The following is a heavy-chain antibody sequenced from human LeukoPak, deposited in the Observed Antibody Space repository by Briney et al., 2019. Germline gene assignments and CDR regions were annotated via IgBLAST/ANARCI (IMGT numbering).Heavy chain of an antibody. CDR3: ARDHDILTL. J-gene: IGHJ4*02. CDR1: GFTFSSYT. V-gene: IGHV3-23*01. CDR2: INNSGGST. D-gene: IGHD3-9*01. Sequence: GGSLRLSCAASGFTFSSYTMTWVRQAPGKGLEWVSTINNSGGSTYYADSVKGRFTFSRDNSKNTLYLQMNSLRAEDTAVYYCARDHDILTLWGQGTLVTVSS.